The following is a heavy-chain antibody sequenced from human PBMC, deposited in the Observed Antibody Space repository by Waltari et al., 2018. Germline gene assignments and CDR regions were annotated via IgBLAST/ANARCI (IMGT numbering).Heavy chain of an antibody. V-gene: IGHV3-23*01. D-gene: IGHD3-22*01. CDR3: AKDHWRPGVVTSLSS. CDR2: ITDNGNRA. Sequence: EVQLSESGGDLVQPGESLRLSCAASGFNFYSYAMTWVRLAPGKGLEWVQTITDNGNRAYYADFVGGQFTISRDNSRSTLFLQMKNLTVDDTAVYYCAKDHWRPGVVTSLSSWGQGTLVTVSS. J-gene: IGHJ4*02. CDR1: GFNFYSYA.